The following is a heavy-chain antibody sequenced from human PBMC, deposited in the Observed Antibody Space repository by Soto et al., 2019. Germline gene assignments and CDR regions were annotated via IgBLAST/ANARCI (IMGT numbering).Heavy chain of an antibody. D-gene: IGHD6-19*01. CDR1: GFTFSSYG. CDR2: ISYDGSNK. CDR3: AIYSSGWYPLDY. Sequence: GGSLRLSCAASGFTFSSYGMHWVRQAPGKGLEWVAVISYDGSNKYYADSVKGRFTTSRDNSKNTLYLQMNSLRAEDTAVYYCAIYSSGWYPLDYWGQGTLVTSPQ. V-gene: IGHV3-30*03. J-gene: IGHJ4*02.